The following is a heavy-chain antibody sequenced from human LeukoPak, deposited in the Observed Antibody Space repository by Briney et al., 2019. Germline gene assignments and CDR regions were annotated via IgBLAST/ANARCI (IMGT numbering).Heavy chain of an antibody. D-gene: IGHD3-9*01. CDR3: AKSDGGIRYFDWLPHDAFDI. CDR2: ISGDGSNK. J-gene: IGHJ3*02. Sequence: PGRSLRLSCAASGFTFSSYGMHWVRQAPGKGLEWVAVISGDGSNKYYADSVKGRFTISRDNSKNTLYLQLNSLRAEDTAVYYCAKSDGGIRYFDWLPHDAFDIWGQGTMVTVSS. V-gene: IGHV3-30*18. CDR1: GFTFSSYG.